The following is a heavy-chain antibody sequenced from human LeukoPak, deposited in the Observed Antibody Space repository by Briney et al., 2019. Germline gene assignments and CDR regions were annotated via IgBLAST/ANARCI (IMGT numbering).Heavy chain of an antibody. V-gene: IGHV3-23*01. D-gene: IGHD2-15*01. J-gene: IGHJ4*02. CDR3: ARGDCSGGSCYLSLTTIDY. CDR1: GFTFSSYG. CDR2: ISGSGGST. Sequence: GGTLRLSCAASGFTFSSYGMSWVRQAPGKGLEWVSAISGSGGSTYYADSVKGRFTISRDNSKNTLYLQMNSLRAEDTAVYYCARGDCSGGSCYLSLTTIDYWGQGTLVTVSS.